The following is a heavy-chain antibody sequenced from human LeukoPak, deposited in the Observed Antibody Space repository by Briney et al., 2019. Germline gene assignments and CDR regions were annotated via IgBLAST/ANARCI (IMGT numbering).Heavy chain of an antibody. CDR3: ATSDSSGYYDYFDY. CDR1: GGTFSSYA. D-gene: IGHD3-22*01. J-gene: IGHJ4*02. V-gene: IGHV1-69*13. CDR2: IIPIFGTA. Sequence: SVKVSSKASGGTFSSYAISWVRQAPGQGLEWMGGIIPIFGTANYAQKFQGRVTITADESTSTAYMELSSLRSEDTAVYYCATSDSSGYYDYFDYWGQGTLVTVSS.